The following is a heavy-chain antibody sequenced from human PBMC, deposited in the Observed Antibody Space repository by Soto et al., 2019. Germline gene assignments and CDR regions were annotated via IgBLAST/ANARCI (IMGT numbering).Heavy chain of an antibody. D-gene: IGHD2-21*02. CDR2: ISAYNGNT. V-gene: IGHV1-18*01. CDR3: ARAYCGGDCYSEGPDNWFDP. CDR1: GYTFTSYG. J-gene: IGHJ5*02. Sequence: ASVKVSCKASGYTFTSYGISWVRQAPGQGLEWVGWISAYNGNTNYAQKLQGRVTMTTDTSTSTAYMELRSLRSDDTAVYYCARAYCGGDCYSEGPDNWFDPWGQGTLVTVSS.